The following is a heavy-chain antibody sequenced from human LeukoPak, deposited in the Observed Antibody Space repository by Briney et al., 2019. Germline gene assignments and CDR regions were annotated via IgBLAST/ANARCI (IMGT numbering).Heavy chain of an antibody. CDR1: GGSISNYY. Sequence: SETLSLTCTVSGGSISNYYWSWIRQPPGKGLEWIGYIYYSGTTNCNPSLKSRVTMSLDTSKNQFSLRLSSVAAADTAVYYCARDLEYSSGWYDYWGQGTLVTVSS. V-gene: IGHV4-59*01. J-gene: IGHJ4*02. D-gene: IGHD6-19*01. CDR3: ARDLEYSSGWYDY. CDR2: IYYSGTT.